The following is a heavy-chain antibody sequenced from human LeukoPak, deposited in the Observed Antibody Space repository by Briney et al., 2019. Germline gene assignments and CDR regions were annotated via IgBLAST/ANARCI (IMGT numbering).Heavy chain of an antibody. CDR2: IRIKPNSYTT. CDR1: GFTFSDFL. J-gene: IGHJ4*02. D-gene: IGHD6-19*01. Sequence: GGSLRLSCAASGFTFSDFLMDWVRQTPGKGLEWVGRIRIKPNSYTTEYAASVKGRFTISRDDSKNSLYLQMNGLKSEDTAVYYCAVGARGSAPFDYWGQGTPVTVSS. CDR3: AVGARGSAPFDY. V-gene: IGHV3-72*01.